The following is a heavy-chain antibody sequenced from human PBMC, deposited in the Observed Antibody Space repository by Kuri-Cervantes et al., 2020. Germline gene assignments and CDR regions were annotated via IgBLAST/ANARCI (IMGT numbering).Heavy chain of an antibody. CDR1: GASVSSRTYY. D-gene: IGHD2-2*01. CDR3: ARALKRYCSSTSCQHPFYFDY. V-gene: IGHV4-61*01. Sequence: SETLSLTCTVSGASVSSRTYYWSWIRQPPGKGLEWIGYIYYSGSTNYNPSLKSRVTISVDTSKNQFSLKLSSVTAADTAVYYCARALKRYCSSTSCQHPFYFDYWGQGTLVTVSS. J-gene: IGHJ4*02. CDR2: IYYSGST.